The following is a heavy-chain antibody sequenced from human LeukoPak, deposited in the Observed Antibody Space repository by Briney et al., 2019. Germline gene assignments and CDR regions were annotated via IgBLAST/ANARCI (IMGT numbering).Heavy chain of an antibody. J-gene: IGHJ4*02. CDR3: ARSYYDILTGYYQPDS. Sequence: ASVKVSCKTSGYTFTSYEIIWVRQATGQGLEWMGWMNPNSGNTGYAQKFQGRVTLTRDTSVSTAYMELSGLRSEDTAVYYCARSYYDILTGYYQPDSWGQGTLLTVSS. CDR2: MNPNSGNT. D-gene: IGHD3-9*01. V-gene: IGHV1-8*01. CDR1: GYTFTSYE.